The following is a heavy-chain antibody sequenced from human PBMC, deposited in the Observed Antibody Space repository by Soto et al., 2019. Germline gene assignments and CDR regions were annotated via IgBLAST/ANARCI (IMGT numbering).Heavy chain of an antibody. CDR1: GFTFSDHY. CDR3: ARVIIVGATIRDYGMDV. D-gene: IGHD1-26*01. Sequence: EVQLVESGGGLVQPGGSLRLSCAASGFTFSDHYMDWVRQAPGKGLEWVGRTRNKANSYTTEYAASVKGRFTISRDNAKNSLYLQMNSLRAEDTAVYYCARVIIVGATIRDYGMDVWGQGTTVTVSS. J-gene: IGHJ6*02. V-gene: IGHV3-72*01. CDR2: TRNKANSYTT.